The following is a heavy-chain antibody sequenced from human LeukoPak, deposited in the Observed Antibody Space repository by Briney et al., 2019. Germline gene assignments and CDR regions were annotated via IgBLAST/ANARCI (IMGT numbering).Heavy chain of an antibody. V-gene: IGHV4-59*08. CDR1: DGSISSYY. CDR3: ARHQGGRSCYYFDY. Sequence: PSETLSLTCTVSDGSISSYYWSWIRQPPGKGLEWIGYIYYSGSTNYNPSLKSRVTISVDTSKNQFSLKLSSVTAADPAVYYCARHQGGRSCYYFDYWGQGTLVTVSS. J-gene: IGHJ4*02. D-gene: IGHD6-13*01. CDR2: IYYSGST.